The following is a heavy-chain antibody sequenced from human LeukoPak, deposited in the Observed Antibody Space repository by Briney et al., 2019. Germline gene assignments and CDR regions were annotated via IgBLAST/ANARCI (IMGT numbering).Heavy chain of an antibody. CDR1: GYSFTNYW. Sequence: LGESLKISCKGSGYSFTNYWIGWVRQMPGKGPEWMGIIYPGDSDTRYSPSFQGQVTISADKSISTAYLQWSSLKASDTAMYYCARARAGLFDYWGQGTLVAVSS. V-gene: IGHV5-51*01. CDR3: ARARAGLFDY. CDR2: IYPGDSDT. J-gene: IGHJ4*02. D-gene: IGHD6-13*01.